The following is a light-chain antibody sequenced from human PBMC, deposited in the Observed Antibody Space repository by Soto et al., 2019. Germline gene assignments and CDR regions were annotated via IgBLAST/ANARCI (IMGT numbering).Light chain of an antibody. CDR1: ALPKKY. CDR3: YSTDSSGDHRV. V-gene: IGLV3-10*01. J-gene: IGLJ2*01. Sequence: SYELTQPPSVALSPGQTARITCSGDALPKKYAYWYQQKSGQAPGLVIDDDSKRPTGIPERFSGSSSGTMATLTISGAQVEDEADYYCYSTDSSGDHRVFGGGTKLTVL. CDR2: DDS.